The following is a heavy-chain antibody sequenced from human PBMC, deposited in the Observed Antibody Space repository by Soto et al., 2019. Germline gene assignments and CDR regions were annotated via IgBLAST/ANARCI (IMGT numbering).Heavy chain of an antibody. V-gene: IGHV1-8*01. CDR1: GYTFTSYD. J-gene: IGHJ4*02. Sequence: ASVKVSCKAPGYTFTSYDINWVRQATGQGLEWMGWMNPNSGNTGYAQKFQGRVTMTRNTSISTAYMELSSLRSEDTAVYYCARSPLGYCSGGSCYSFYEDYWGQGTLVTVSS. D-gene: IGHD2-15*01. CDR2: MNPNSGNT. CDR3: ARSPLGYCSGGSCYSFYEDY.